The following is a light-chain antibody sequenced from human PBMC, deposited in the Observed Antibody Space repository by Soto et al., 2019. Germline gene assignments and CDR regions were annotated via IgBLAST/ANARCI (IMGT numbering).Light chain of an antibody. J-gene: IGLJ1*01. CDR3: CSYAGSSTFPYV. CDR2: EVS. CDR1: SSDVGSYNL. V-gene: IGLV2-23*02. Sequence: QSALTQPASVSGSPGQSITISCTGTSSDVGSYNLVSWYLQHPDKAPRLMIYEVSERPSGVSHRFSGSKSGNTASLTISGLQAEDEADDYCCSYAGSSTFPYVCGTGTKLTVL.